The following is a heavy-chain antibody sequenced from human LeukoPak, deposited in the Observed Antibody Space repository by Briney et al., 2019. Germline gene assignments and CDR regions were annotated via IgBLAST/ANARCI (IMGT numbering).Heavy chain of an antibody. CDR2: INSDGSST. J-gene: IGHJ4*02. V-gene: IGHV3-74*01. CDR1: GFTFSTYW. Sequence: PGGSLRLSCRASGFTFSTYWMHWVRQTPGKGLVWVSRINSDGSSTNYADSVKGRFTISRDNAKNTVYLQMNSLRVEDTAVCYCARDLSSDYWGQGTQVTVSS. D-gene: IGHD2/OR15-2a*01. CDR3: ARDLSSDY.